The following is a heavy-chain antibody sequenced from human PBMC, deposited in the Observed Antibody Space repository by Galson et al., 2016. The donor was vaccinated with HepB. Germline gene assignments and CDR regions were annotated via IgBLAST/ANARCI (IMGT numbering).Heavy chain of an antibody. Sequence: SLRLSCAASEFTFRTYGMHWVRQAPGQGLEWVAVIWHGGSNKYYADSVKGRFAISRDNSNNAHYLQINSLSAEDTSGYFCARATPLEFNTGYVKVQAAGPPGAWGQGTLVTVSS. CDR2: IWHGGSNK. D-gene: IGHD6-13*01. V-gene: IGHV3-33*01. J-gene: IGHJ5*02. CDR1: EFTFRTYG. CDR3: ARATPLEFNTGYVKVQAAGPPGA.